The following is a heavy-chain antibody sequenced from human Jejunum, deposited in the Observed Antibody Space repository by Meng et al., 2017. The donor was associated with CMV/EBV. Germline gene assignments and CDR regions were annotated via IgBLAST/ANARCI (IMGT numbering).Heavy chain of an antibody. CDR2: ISNSGRTK. Sequence: GFSFSDYYVIWIRQAPGKGLEWVSHISNSGRTKYYADSVKGRFTISRDNAKNSLYLQMNSLRVEDTAMYYCARRQSADLGGHWFDPWGQGTLVTVSS. CDR3: ARRQSADLGGHWFDP. J-gene: IGHJ5*02. V-gene: IGHV3-11*04. D-gene: IGHD3-16*01. CDR1: GFSFSDYY.